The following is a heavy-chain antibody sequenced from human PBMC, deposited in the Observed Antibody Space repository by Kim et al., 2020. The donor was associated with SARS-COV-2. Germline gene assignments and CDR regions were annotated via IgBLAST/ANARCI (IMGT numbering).Heavy chain of an antibody. V-gene: IGHV4-59*01. D-gene: IGHD3-16*01. Sequence: YNPSLKSRVTISVDTSKNQFSLKLSSVTAADTAVYYCAREGARGFDAFDIWGQGTMVTVSS. CDR3: AREGARGFDAFDI. J-gene: IGHJ3*02.